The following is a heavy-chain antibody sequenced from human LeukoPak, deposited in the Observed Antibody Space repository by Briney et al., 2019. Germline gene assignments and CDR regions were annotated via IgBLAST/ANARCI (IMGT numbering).Heavy chain of an antibody. CDR1: GFTVSRYW. CDR3: ARDRDIVVVPAEDAFDI. V-gene: IGHV3-7*05. CDR2: IKQDGSEK. J-gene: IGHJ3*02. Sequence: GGSLRLSCAASGFTVSRYWMTWVRQAPGKGLEWVANIKQDGSEKSYVDSLKGRFTISRDNAKNSLYLQMNSLRAEDTAVYYCARDRDIVVVPAEDAFDIWGQGTMVTVSS. D-gene: IGHD2-2*01.